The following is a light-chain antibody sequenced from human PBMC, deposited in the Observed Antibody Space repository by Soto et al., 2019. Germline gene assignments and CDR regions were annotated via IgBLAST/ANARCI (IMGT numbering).Light chain of an antibody. CDR3: QQYGTSRA. V-gene: IGKV3-20*01. Sequence: EIVLTQSPGILSLSPGERATLSCRASQSVTSSYLAWYQQKPGQGPRLLIHGASNRATGIPDRFSGSGSGTDFTLTISRLEPEDLAVYYCQQYGTSRAFGQGTKVDIK. J-gene: IGKJ1*01. CDR2: GAS. CDR1: QSVTSSY.